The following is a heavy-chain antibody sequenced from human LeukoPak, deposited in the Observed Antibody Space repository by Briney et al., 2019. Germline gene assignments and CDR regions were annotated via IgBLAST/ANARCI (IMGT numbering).Heavy chain of an antibody. CDR1: GYTFTSYG. D-gene: IGHD5-12*01. J-gene: IGHJ4*02. V-gene: IGHV1-18*01. CDR3: ARDLPPWMISGYDYGFDY. CDR2: ISAYNGNT. Sequence: GASVKVSCKASGYTFTSYGISWVRQAPGQGLEWMGWISAYNGNTNYAQNLQGRVTMTTDASTSTAYMELKSLRSDDTAVYYCARDLPPWMISGYDYGFDYWGQGTLVTVSS.